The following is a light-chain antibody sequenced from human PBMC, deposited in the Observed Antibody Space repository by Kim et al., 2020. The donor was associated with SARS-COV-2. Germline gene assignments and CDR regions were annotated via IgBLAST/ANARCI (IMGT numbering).Light chain of an antibody. J-gene: IGKJ2*01. V-gene: IGKV3-20*01. CDR1: QSVSSSY. Sequence: TLSLAPGERATLSCRTNQSVSSSYLAWYHQKPGQAPRLLIYGASSRATGIPDRFSGSGSGTNFTLTISRLEPEDFAVYFCQQYGSSFGQGTKLEI. CDR2: GAS. CDR3: QQYGSS.